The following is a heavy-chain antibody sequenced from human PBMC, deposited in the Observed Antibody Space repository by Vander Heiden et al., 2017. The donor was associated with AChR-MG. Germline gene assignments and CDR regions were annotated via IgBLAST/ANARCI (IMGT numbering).Heavy chain of an antibody. CDR2: ISYDGSNK. J-gene: IGHJ4*02. CDR1: GFTFSSYG. V-gene: IGHV3-30*18. CDR3: AKDRARETPHTRHYFDY. D-gene: IGHD3-10*01. Sequence: QVQLVESGGGVVQPGRSLRLSCAASGFTFSSYGMHWVRQAPGKGLEWGAVISYDGSNKYYADSVKGRFTISRDNSKNTRYLQMNSLRAEDTAVYYCAKDRARETPHTRHYFDYWGQGTLVTVSS.